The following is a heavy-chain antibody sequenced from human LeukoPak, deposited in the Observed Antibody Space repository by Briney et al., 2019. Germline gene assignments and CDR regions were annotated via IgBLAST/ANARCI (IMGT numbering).Heavy chain of an antibody. D-gene: IGHD6-19*01. J-gene: IGHJ4*02. CDR1: GGSISSYY. V-gene: IGHV4-59*01. Sequence: SETLSLTCTVSGGSISSYYWSWIRQPPGKGLEWIGYIYYSGSTNYNPSLKSRVTISVDTSKNQFSLKLSSVTAADTAVYYCARVGAGYSSGWYDYWGQGTLVTVSS. CDR3: ARVGAGYSSGWYDY. CDR2: IYYSGST.